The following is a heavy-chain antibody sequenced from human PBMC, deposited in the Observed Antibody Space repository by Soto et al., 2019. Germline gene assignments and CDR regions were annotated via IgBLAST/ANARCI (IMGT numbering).Heavy chain of an antibody. D-gene: IGHD3-10*01. CDR3: ARAPVGEFQNVDY. J-gene: IGHJ4*02. Sequence: QVQLVQSGAEVKKPGSSVKVSCKASGVTFSSYAISWVRQAPGQGLEWMGGIIPIFGTANYAQKFQGRVTITADESTSTAYKELSSLRSEDKAVYYCARAPVGEFQNVDYWGQGTLVTVSS. CDR1: GVTFSSYA. V-gene: IGHV1-69*01. CDR2: IIPIFGTA.